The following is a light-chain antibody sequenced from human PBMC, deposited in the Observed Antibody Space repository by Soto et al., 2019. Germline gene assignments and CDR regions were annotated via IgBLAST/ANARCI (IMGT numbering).Light chain of an antibody. V-gene: IGLV2-11*01. CDR1: GNDVGAYNY. CDR3: CSYAGGYTYL. J-gene: IGLJ1*01. Sequence: AHIQPRSLSGSPVQLVTISSTGTGNDVGAYNYVSWYQQHPGRPPKLMTYDVARWPSGVPDRFSRSKSGPTASLNISGLQAEDEADSFCCSYAGGYTYLFGTGTKVTVL. CDR2: DVA.